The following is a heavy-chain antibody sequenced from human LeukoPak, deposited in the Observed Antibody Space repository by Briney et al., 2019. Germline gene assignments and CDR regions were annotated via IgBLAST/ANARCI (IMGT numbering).Heavy chain of an antibody. CDR2: ISSSSSYI. J-gene: IGHJ4*02. V-gene: IGHV3-21*05. D-gene: IGHD6-13*01. CDR3: ARGRGGYFGY. Sequence: SGGSLRLPCAASGFTFSSYAMSWVRQAPGKGLEWVSYISSSSSYINYADSVKGRFTISRDNAKNSLYLQMNSLRAEDTAVYYCARGRGGYFGYWGQGTLVTVSS. CDR1: GFTFSSYA.